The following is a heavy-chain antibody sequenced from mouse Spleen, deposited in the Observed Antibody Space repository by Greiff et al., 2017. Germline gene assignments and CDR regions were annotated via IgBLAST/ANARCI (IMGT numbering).Heavy chain of an antibody. CDR1: GYTFTSYW. J-gene: IGHJ4*01. Sequence: VKLMESGAELARPGASVKLSCKASGYTFTSYWMQWVKQRPGQGLEWIGAIYPGDGDTRYTQKFKGKATLTADKSSSTAYMQLSSLASEDSAVYYCARRSPDYAMDYWGQGTSVTVSS. CDR3: ARRSPDYAMDY. V-gene: IGHV1-87*01. CDR2: IYPGDGDT.